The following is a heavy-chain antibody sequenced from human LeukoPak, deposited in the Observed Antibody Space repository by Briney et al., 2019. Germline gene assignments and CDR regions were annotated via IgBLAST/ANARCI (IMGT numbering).Heavy chain of an antibody. D-gene: IGHD3-22*01. J-gene: IGHJ3*02. CDR1: GFTFDDYG. CDR2: INWNGGST. Sequence: PGGSLRLSCAASGFTFDDYGMSWVRQAPGKGLEWISGINWNGGSTGYADSVKGRFTISRDNAKNSLYLQMNSLRPEDTALYYCARDGNYYDSSGYYYGDPFDIWGQGTMVTVSS. V-gene: IGHV3-20*04. CDR3: ARDGNYYDSSGYYYGDPFDI.